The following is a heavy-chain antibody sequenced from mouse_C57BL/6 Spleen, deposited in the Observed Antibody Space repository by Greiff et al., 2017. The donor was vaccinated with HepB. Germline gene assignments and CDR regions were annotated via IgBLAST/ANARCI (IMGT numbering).Heavy chain of an antibody. D-gene: IGHD2-4*01. J-gene: IGHJ4*01. CDR2: ILPGSGST. CDR3: ARRHYDYDEGYYYAMDY. Sequence: VQLQQSGPELVKPGASVKIPCKASGYTFTDYNMDWVKQSHGKSLEWIGEILPGSGSTNYNEKFKGKATFTADTSSNTAYMQLSSLTTEDSAIYYCARRHYDYDEGYYYAMDYWGQGTSVTVSS. CDR1: GYTFTDYN. V-gene: IGHV1-9*01.